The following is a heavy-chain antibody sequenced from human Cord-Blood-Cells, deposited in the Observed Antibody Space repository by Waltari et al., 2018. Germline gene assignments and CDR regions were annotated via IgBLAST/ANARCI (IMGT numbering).Heavy chain of an antibody. CDR3: AKDQGSNYYFDY. J-gene: IGHJ4*02. V-gene: IGHV3-30*18. CDR2: ISYDGSNK. Sequence: QVQLVESGGGVVQPGRSLRLSCAASGFTFSSYGMHWVRQAPGKGLEWVAVISYDGSNKYYADAVKGRFTISRDNSKNTLYLQMNSLRAEDTAVYYCAKDQGSNYYFDYWGQGTLVTVSS. CDR1: GFTFSSYG. D-gene: IGHD4-4*01.